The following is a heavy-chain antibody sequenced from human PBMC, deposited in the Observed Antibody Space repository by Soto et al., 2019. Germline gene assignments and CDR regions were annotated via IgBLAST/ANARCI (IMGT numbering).Heavy chain of an antibody. CDR2: IIPIFGTA. CDR1: GGTFSSYA. J-gene: IGHJ6*02. Sequence: ASVKVSCKASGGTFSSYAISWVRQAPGQGLEWMGGIIPIFGTANYAQKFQGRVTITADESTSTAYMELSSLRSEDTAVYYCARDSAVTENYYYYYGMDVWGQGTTVTVSS. D-gene: IGHD4-17*01. V-gene: IGHV1-69*13. CDR3: ARDSAVTENYYYYYGMDV.